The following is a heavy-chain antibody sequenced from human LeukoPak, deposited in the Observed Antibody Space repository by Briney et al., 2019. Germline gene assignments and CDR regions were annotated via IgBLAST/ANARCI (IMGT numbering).Heavy chain of an antibody. CDR3: ASLPGIAVAGDEYYFDY. J-gene: IGHJ4*02. D-gene: IGHD6-19*01. Sequence: ASVKVSCKASGYTFTGYYMHWVRQAPGQGLEWMGWINPNSGGANYAQKFHGRVTMTRDTSISTAYMELSRLRSDDTAVYYCASLPGIAVAGDEYYFDYWGQGTLVTVSS. V-gene: IGHV1-2*02. CDR1: GYTFTGYY. CDR2: INPNSGGA.